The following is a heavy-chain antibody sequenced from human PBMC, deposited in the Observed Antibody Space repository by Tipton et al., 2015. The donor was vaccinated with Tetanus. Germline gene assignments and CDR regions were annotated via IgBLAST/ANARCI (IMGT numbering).Heavy chain of an antibody. J-gene: IGHJ4*02. CDR3: ARERVNLAVAAGFDY. CDR1: GGSISSGGYY. V-gene: IGHV4-31*03. CDR2: IYYSGTT. Sequence: TLSLTCTVSGGSISSGGYYWIWIRQHPGKGLEWIGYIYYSGTTYYNPSLKSRVTISVETSKNQFSLKLSSVTAADTAVYYCARERVNLAVAAGFDYWGQGTLVTVSS. D-gene: IGHD6-19*01.